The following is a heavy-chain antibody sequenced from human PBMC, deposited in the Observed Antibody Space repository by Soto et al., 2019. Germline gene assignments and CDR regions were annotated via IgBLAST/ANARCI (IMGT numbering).Heavy chain of an antibody. CDR1: GFTFDDYA. Sequence: EVQLVESGGGLVQPGRSLRLSCAASGFTFDDYAMHWVRQAPGKGLEWVSGISWNSGSIGYADSVKGRFTISRDNAKNSLYLQMNSLRAEDTALYYCAKDITASGSGRIFDYWGQGTLVTVSS. D-gene: IGHD6-19*01. CDR2: ISWNSGSI. V-gene: IGHV3-9*01. CDR3: AKDITASGSGRIFDY. J-gene: IGHJ4*02.